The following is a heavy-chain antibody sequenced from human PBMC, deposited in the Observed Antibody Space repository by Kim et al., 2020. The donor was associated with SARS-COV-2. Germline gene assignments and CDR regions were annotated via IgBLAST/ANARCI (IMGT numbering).Heavy chain of an antibody. D-gene: IGHD2-8*01. CDR2: ISYDGSNK. V-gene: IGHV3-30*18. J-gene: IGHJ4*02. Sequence: GGSLRLSCAASGFTFSSYGMHWVRQAPGKGLEWVAVISYDGSNKYYADSVKGRFTISRDNSKNTLYLQMNSLRAEDTAVYYCAKVGGLMVYAHFDYWGQGTLVTVSS. CDR3: AKVGGLMVYAHFDY. CDR1: GFTFSSYG.